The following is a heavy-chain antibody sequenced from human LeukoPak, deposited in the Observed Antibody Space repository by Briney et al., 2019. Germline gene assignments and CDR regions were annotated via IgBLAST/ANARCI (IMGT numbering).Heavy chain of an antibody. V-gene: IGHV4-39*07. CDR1: GDSISSRSYY. Sequence: PSETLSLTCTVSGDSISSRSYYWDWIRQPPGGGLWGTGSICNRGPTSYTQSLKSRVTISLDTSKNQFSLKLSSVTAADTAVYYCARGGVGATTYVWFDPWGQGTLVTVSS. CDR2: ICNRGPT. J-gene: IGHJ5*02. CDR3: ARGGVGATTYVWFDP. D-gene: IGHD1-26*01.